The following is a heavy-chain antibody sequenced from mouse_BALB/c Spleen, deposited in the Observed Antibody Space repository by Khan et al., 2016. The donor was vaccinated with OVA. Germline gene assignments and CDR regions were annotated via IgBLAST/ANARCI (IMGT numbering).Heavy chain of an antibody. CDR2: INYSGST. CDR3: ARDGSRYNYAMDY. V-gene: IGHV3-2*02. CDR1: GYSITSDYA. D-gene: IGHD2-3*01. Sequence: EVKLLESGPGLVKPSQSLSLTCTVTGYSITSDYARNWIRQFPGNKLGWMGYINYSGSTNYNPALKSRISITRDTSKNQFFLQLNSVTTADTATYYCARDGSRYNYAMDYWGQGTSVTVSS. J-gene: IGHJ4*01.